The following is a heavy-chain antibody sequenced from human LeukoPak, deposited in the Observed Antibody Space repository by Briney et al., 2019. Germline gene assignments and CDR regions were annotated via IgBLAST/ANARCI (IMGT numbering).Heavy chain of an antibody. CDR1: GGPISSYY. J-gene: IGHJ5*02. Sequence: SETLSLTCTVSGGPISSYYWSWIRQPPGKGLEWIGYIYYSGSTNYNPSLKSRVTISVDTSKNQFSLKLSSVTAADTAVYYCARRGKESWFDPWGQGTLVTVSS. CDR2: IYYSGST. V-gene: IGHV4-59*08. CDR3: ARRGKESWFDP.